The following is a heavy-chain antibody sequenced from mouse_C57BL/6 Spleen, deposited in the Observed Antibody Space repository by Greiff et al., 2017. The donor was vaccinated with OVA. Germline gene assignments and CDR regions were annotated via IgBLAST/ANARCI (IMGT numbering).Heavy chain of an antibody. CDR2: IDPSDSYT. Sequence: QVQLQQPGAELVMPGASVKLSCKASGYTFTSYWMHWVKQSPGQGLEWIGAIDPSDSYTNYNQKFKGKSTLTVDKSSSTAYMQLSSLTSEDSADYYCARTGLDYWGQGTTLTVSS. J-gene: IGHJ2*01. CDR3: ARTGLDY. V-gene: IGHV1-69*01. CDR1: GYTFTSYW. D-gene: IGHD4-1*01.